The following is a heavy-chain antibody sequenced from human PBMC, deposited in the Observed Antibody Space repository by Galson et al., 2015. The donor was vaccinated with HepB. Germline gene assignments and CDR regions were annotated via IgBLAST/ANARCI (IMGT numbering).Heavy chain of an antibody. J-gene: IGHJ4*02. CDR2: VKSKGDGGTT. D-gene: IGHD3-9*01. CDR3: TTTGVLRYFDWILSVQGDSDY. V-gene: IGHV3-15*01. CDR1: GFIFSDHY. Sequence: SLRLSCAASGFIFSDHYIDWVRQAPGKGLEWVGRVKSKGDGGTTEYGAPVKGRFTISRDDSESMLYLQMSGLKTEDTAVYYCTTTGVLRYFDWILSVQGDSDYWGQGTLVTVSS.